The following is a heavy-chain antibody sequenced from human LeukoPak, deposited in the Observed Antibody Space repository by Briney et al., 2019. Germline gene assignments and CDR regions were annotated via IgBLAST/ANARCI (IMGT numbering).Heavy chain of an antibody. CDR3: TRDAAYKRFDY. CDR2: IKEDGSQR. CDR1: GFKFRESW. V-gene: IGHV3-7*01. J-gene: IGHJ4*02. D-gene: IGHD5-24*01. Sequence: GGSLRLSCAFCGFKFRESWMTWVRQAPGKGLDGVGNIKEDGSQRNYVDSVKGRFTISRDNTKNSLFLQMNSLRVDDTAVYFCTRDAAYKRFDYWGRGTMVAVPS.